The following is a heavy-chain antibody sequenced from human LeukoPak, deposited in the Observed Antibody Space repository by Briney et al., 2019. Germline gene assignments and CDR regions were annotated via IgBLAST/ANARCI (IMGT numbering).Heavy chain of an antibody. V-gene: IGHV3-33*01. J-gene: IGHJ3*01. Sequence: HPGRSLRLSCAASGFTFSSYGMDWVRQAPGKGVEWVAVIWYDGSRQYYADSVKGRFTISRHSSKNTLYLEMNSLRAEDTAVYYGASLVGSSTDQKQLHAFDVWGQGTTVTVSS. CDR1: GFTFSSYG. CDR3: ASLVGSSTDQKQLHAFDV. D-gene: IGHD3-10*01. CDR2: IWYDGSRQ.